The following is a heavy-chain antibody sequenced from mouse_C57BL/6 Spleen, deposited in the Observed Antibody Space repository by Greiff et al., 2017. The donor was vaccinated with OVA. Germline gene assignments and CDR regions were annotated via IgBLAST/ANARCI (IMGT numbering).Heavy chain of an antibody. J-gene: IGHJ2*01. Sequence: VQLQQPGTELVKPGASVKLSCKASGYTFTSYWMHWVKQRPGQGLEWIGNINPSNGGTNYNEKFKSKATLTVDKSSSTAYMQLSSLTSEDSAVYYCARWVYGNYEDFDYWGQGTTLTVSS. CDR3: ARWVYGNYEDFDY. CDR1: GYTFTSYW. D-gene: IGHD2-1*01. V-gene: IGHV1-53*01. CDR2: INPSNGGT.